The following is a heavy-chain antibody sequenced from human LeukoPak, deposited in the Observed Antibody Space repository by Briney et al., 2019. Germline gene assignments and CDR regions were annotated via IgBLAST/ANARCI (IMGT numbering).Heavy chain of an antibody. V-gene: IGHV4-34*01. CDR3: ARVREYDYVWGSYRLFDY. D-gene: IGHD3-16*02. CDR2: INRSGST. CDR1: GGAFSGYY. J-gene: IGHJ4*02. Sequence: SETLSLTCAVYGGAFSGYYWSWIRQPPGKGLEWIGKINRSGSTNYNPSLKRRVTISVDTSKNQFSLKLSSVTAAGTAVYYCARVREYDYVWGSYRLFDYWGQGTLVTVSS.